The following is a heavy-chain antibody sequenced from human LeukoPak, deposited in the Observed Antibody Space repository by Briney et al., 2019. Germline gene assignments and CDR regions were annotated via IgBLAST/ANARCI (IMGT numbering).Heavy chain of an antibody. CDR2: IYTSGST. D-gene: IGHD1-26*01. CDR1: GGSISSYY. V-gene: IGHV4-4*07. Sequence: PSETLSLTCTVSGGSISSYYWSWIRQPAGKGLEWIGRIYTSGSTNYNPSLKSRVTMSVDTSKNQFSLKLSSVTAADTAVYYCARDGSGSYYENDYYYYYMDVWGKGTTVTVSS. CDR3: ARDGSGSYYENDYYYYYMDV. J-gene: IGHJ6*03.